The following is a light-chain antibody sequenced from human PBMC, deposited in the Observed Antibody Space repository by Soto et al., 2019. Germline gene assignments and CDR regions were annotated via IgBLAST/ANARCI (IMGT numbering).Light chain of an antibody. J-gene: IGKJ1*01. CDR3: QQDNTWPT. V-gene: IGKV3-15*01. CDR1: QSVSSS. CDR2: GAS. Sequence: EIVMTQSPATLSVSPGERGSLSCRASQSVSSSVAWYQQKPGQAPRLLIYGASTRATGIPARFSGSGSGTEFTLTISSLQSEDFAVYYCQQDNTWPTFGQGTKVEIK.